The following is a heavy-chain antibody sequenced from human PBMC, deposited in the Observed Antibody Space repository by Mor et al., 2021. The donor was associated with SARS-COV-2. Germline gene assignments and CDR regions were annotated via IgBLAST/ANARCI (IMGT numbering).Heavy chain of an antibody. J-gene: IGHJ4*01. D-gene: IGHD3-3*01. V-gene: IGHV3-30*18. CDR3: ANSQGDFWSGYTY. Sequence: SYGMHWVRQAPGKGLEWVAVISYDGTNKYYADSVKGRFTISRDNTKNTLYLQMNSLRAEDTAVYYCANSQGDFWSGYTYWG. CDR2: ISYDGTNK. CDR1: SYG.